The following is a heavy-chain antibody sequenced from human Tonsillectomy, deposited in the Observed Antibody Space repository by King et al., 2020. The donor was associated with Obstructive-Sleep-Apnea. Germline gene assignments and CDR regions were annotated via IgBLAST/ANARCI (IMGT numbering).Heavy chain of an antibody. Sequence: QLQESGPGLVKPSGTLSLTCAVSGDSISTHYWWTWVRQPPGKGLEWIGEIYHSGSTNYSPSLKSRLTISVDKSNNHVSLELSSVTAADTAVYYCARANTLLVLGAFDLWGQGTVVTVSS. D-gene: IGHD2/OR15-2a*01. CDR2: IYHSGST. CDR1: GDSISTHYW. J-gene: IGHJ3*01. V-gene: IGHV4-4*02. CDR3: ARANTLLVLGAFDL.